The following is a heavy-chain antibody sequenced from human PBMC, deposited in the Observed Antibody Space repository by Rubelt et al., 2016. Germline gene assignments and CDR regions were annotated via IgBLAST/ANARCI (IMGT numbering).Heavy chain of an antibody. CDR2: INHSGST. V-gene: IGHV4-34*01. D-gene: IGHD5-12*01. J-gene: IGHJ3*02. Sequence: QVQLQQWGAGLLKPSETLSLTCAVYGGSFSGYYWSWIRQPPGKGLEWIGEINHSGSTNYNPSLKSRVTISVDTSKNQFSLKLSSVTAADTAVYYCAREAVDIVATIVGGAFDIWGQGTMVTVSS. CDR3: AREAVDIVATIVGGAFDI. CDR1: GGSFSGYY.